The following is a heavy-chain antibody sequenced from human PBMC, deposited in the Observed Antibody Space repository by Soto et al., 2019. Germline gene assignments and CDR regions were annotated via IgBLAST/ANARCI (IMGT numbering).Heavy chain of an antibody. V-gene: IGHV3-11*03. J-gene: IGHJ6*02. CDR3: ARGRFAMDV. CDR2: ISTASDT. CDR1: GSMFSDYY. Sequence: QVRLMQSGGGLVQPGGSLRISCAASGSMFSDYYMTWIRQTPVKGLEWVAYISTASDTTYVDSVRGRFTICRDNARNSLYLQMNSLRAEDSAVYLCARGRFAMDVWGQGTTVTVS.